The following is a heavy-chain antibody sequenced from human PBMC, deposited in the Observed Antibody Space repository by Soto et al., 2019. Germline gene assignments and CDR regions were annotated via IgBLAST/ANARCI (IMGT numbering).Heavy chain of an antibody. D-gene: IGHD6-6*01. Sequence: EVHLVETGGGLIQPVGSLRLSCAASGLSVSSSDMSWVRQASGKGLEWVSVIYSGGSTHDADSVKGRFTISRDNSKNTVHLQMNSLRVDDTAVYFCSTSSRNEYHFAMDAWGQGTTVIVSS. CDR3: STSSRNEYHFAMDA. CDR1: GLSVSSSD. J-gene: IGHJ6*01. CDR2: IYSGGST. V-gene: IGHV3-53*02.